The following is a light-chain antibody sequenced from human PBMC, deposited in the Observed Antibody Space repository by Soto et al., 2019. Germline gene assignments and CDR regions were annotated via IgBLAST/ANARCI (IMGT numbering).Light chain of an antibody. CDR1: QSMNTL. V-gene: IGKV3-15*01. CDR2: RAS. J-gene: IGKJ5*01. CDR3: QQYHDWPIT. Sequence: EIVLTQSPATLSVSPGERATLSCRDSQSMNTLLAWYQQKPGQAPRLLIYRASTRATGIPDRFSGSGSGTAFTLTISSLQSEDFAVYYCQQYHDWPITFGQGTRLEIK.